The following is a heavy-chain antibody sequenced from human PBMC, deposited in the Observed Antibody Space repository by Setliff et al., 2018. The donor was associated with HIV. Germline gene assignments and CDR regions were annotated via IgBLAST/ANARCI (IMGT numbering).Heavy chain of an antibody. CDR1: GGSISSDDYY. D-gene: IGHD2-2*01. CDR3: ARDGCSSTSCYGVYYYYGMDV. J-gene: IGHJ6*02. V-gene: IGHV4-30-4*02. Sequence: SETLSLTCTVSGGSISSDDYYWNWIRQPPGKGLEWIGYITYSGSAYYNPSLKSRVTISIDTSNNQISLSSLRSEDTAVYYCARDGCSSTSCYGVYYYYGMDVWGQGTTVTVSS. CDR2: ITYSGSA.